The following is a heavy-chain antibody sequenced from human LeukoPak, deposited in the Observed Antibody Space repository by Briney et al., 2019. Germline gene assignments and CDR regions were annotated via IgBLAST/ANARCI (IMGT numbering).Heavy chain of an antibody. Sequence: PSETLSLTCTVSGDSISSYYWSWIRQPPGKGLEWIGYIYYSGSTNYNPSLKSRVTISVDTSKNQFSLKLSSVTAADTAVYYCATQGWELLSFDYWGQGTLVTVSS. J-gene: IGHJ4*02. CDR2: IYYSGST. CDR3: ATQGWELLSFDY. D-gene: IGHD1-26*01. CDR1: GDSISSYY. V-gene: IGHV4-59*01.